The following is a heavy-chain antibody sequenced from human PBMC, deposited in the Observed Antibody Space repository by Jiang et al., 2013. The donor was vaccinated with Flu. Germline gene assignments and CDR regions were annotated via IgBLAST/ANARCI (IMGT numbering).Heavy chain of an antibody. V-gene: IGHV4-59*08. Sequence: GSGLVKPSETLSLTCSASGGSISSYYWSWIRQPPGKGLEWIANIYYTGSTNYNPSLKSRVTTSVDTSKNQFSLKLSSVTAADTAVYYCARHGGLVTGVSDAFDIWGQGTMVTVSS. CDR2: IYYTGST. D-gene: IGHD3-9*01. CDR3: ARHGGLVTGVSDAFDI. J-gene: IGHJ3*02. CDR1: GGSISSYY.